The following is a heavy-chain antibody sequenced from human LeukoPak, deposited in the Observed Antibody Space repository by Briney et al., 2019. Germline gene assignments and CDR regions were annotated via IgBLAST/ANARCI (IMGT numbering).Heavy chain of an antibody. CDR1: GYSFISYW. V-gene: IGHV5-51*01. CDR2: IYPGDSDI. Sequence: GASLKISCKGSGYSFISYWIGWVRQMPGKGLEWMGTIYPGDSDIRYSPSFQGQVTISADKSISTAYLQWSSLKASDTAMYYCARRLSGYYGDYWGQGTLVTVSS. J-gene: IGHJ4*02. CDR3: ARRLSGYYGDY. D-gene: IGHD3-22*01.